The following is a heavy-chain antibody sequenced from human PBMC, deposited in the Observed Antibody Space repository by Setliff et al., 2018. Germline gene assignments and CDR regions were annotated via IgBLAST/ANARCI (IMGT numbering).Heavy chain of an antibody. CDR2: ISAYNGNT. D-gene: IGHD2-8*02. J-gene: IGHJ3*02. V-gene: IGHV1-18*01. Sequence: ASVKVSCKASGYTFTSYGISWVRQAPGQGLEWMGWISAYNGNTNYAQKLQGRVTITRDASASTAYMELSSLRSEDTAVYYCARVLVIWGQGTMVTVSS. CDR3: ARVLVI. CDR1: GYTFTSYG.